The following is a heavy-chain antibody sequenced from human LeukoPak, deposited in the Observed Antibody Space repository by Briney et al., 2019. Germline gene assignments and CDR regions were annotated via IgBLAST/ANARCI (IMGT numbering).Heavy chain of an antibody. CDR3: ARTGGLRWCDI. CDR2: IYDSGST. J-gene: IGHJ3*02. CDR1: GGSISSSSYF. V-gene: IGHV4-39*07. D-gene: IGHD4-23*01. Sequence: PSETLSLTCTVSGGSISSSSYFWGWIRQPPGKGLEWIGSIYDSGSTYYNPSLKSRVTISVDTSKNQFSLKLSSVTAADTAVYYCARTGGLRWCDIWGQGTMVTVSS.